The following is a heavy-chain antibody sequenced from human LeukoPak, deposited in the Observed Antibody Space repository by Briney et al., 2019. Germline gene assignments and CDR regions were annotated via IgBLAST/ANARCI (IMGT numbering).Heavy chain of an antibody. Sequence: GGSLRLSCAASGFTFSSYWMSWVRQAPGKGLEWVANIKQDGSEKYYVDSVKGRFTISRDNAKNSLYLQMNSLRAEDTAVYYCARRILSGYSTYYFDYWGQGTLVTVSS. V-gene: IGHV3-7*01. CDR1: GFTFSSYW. CDR2: IKQDGSEK. CDR3: ARRILSGYSTYYFDY. J-gene: IGHJ4*02. D-gene: IGHD6-13*01.